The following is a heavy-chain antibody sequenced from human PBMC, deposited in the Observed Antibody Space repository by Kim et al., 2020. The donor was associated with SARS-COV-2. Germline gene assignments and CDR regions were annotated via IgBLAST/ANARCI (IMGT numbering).Heavy chain of an antibody. D-gene: IGHD7-27*01. Sequence: GGSLRLSFVVSGLTFSDAWMSWVRQAPGKGLEWVGRIKSKTDGGATDYAASVKDRFTISRDDSTSTLYLHMNSLRTEDTALYYCAARNWGSGDWGQGTLVTVSS. CDR1: GLTFSDAW. J-gene: IGHJ4*02. V-gene: IGHV3-15*05. CDR2: IKSKTDGGAT. CDR3: AARNWGSGD.